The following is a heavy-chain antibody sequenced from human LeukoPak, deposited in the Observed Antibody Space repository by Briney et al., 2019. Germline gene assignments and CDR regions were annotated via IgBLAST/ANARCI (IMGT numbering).Heavy chain of an antibody. CDR1: GASISSGSYY. CDR2: VYTSGTT. V-gene: IGHV4-61*02. J-gene: IGHJ5*02. CDR3: ARDETHFYGSGSYNWFDP. D-gene: IGHD3-10*01. Sequence: SETLSLTCTVSGASISSGSYYWSWIRQPAGKGLEWIGRVYTSGTTIYNPSLKSRLTISLDTSKNQFSLNLSSVTAADTAVYYCARDETHFYGSGSYNWFDPWGQGILVTVSS.